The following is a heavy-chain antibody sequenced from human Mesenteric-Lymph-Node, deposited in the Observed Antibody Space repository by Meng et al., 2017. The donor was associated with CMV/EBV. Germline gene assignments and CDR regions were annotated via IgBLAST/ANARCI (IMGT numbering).Heavy chain of an antibody. CDR2: ISSSGSTI. Sequence: SCAASGFTFSDYYMSWIRQAPGKGLEWVSYISSSGSTIYYADSVKGRFTISRDNAKNSLYLQMNSLRAEDTAVYYCAREGVTSSGWYRIDYWGQGTLVTVSS. CDR3: AREGVTSSGWYRIDY. V-gene: IGHV3-11*01. D-gene: IGHD6-19*01. CDR1: GFTFSDYY. J-gene: IGHJ4*02.